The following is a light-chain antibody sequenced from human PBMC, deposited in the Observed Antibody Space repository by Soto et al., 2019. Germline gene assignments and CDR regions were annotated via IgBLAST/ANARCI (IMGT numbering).Light chain of an antibody. CDR3: QQYGDSIT. J-gene: IGKJ4*01. V-gene: IGKV3-20*01. Sequence: VLTQSPGSLSLSPGERASLSCRASQTVTSSYLAWYQQRPGQAPQLLIYDAVKRATGIPDRFSGSESGRDYNLTISRLDPEDSAVYYCQQYGDSITVGGGTKVEIK. CDR2: DAV. CDR1: QTVTSSY.